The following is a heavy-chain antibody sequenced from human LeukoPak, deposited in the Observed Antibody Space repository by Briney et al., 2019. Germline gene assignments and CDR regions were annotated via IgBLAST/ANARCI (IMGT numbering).Heavy chain of an antibody. D-gene: IGHD1-1*01. CDR3: ARVAKERVGGVYYFDY. CDR1: GFTLSDYD. J-gene: IGHJ4*02. V-gene: IGHV3-13*01. CDR2: IGTAGDT. Sequence: GGSLRLSCAASGFTLSDYDMHWVRQATGKGLEWVSAIGTAGDTYYTGSVKGRFTISRENAKNSLYLQMNSLRAGGTAVYYCARVAKERVGGVYYFDYWGQGTLVTVSS.